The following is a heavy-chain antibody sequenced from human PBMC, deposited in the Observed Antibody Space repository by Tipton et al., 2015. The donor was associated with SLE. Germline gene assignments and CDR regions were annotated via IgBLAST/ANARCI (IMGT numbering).Heavy chain of an antibody. CDR2: IYYTGST. CDR1: GGSISSYY. CDR3: RLITITSLFDY. J-gene: IGHJ4*02. Sequence: LRLSCTVSGGSISSYYWSWIRQTPGKGLEWIGYIYYTGSTKFNPSLKSRVSISLDTSKNQFSLKLSSVTAADTAVYYCRLITITSLFDYWGQGTLVTVSS. V-gene: IGHV4-59*12. D-gene: IGHD3-10*01.